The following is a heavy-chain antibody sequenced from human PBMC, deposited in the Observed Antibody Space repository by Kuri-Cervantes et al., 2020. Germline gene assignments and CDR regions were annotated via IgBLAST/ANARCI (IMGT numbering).Heavy chain of an antibody. D-gene: IGHD3-16*02. CDR2: ISAYNGNT. Sequence: ASVKVSCKASGYTFTSYGISWVRQAPGQGLEWMGWISAYNGNTNYAQKLQGRVTMTTDTSTSTAYVELRSLRSDDTAVYYCARDFRLRLGELSLFGYWGQGTLVTVSP. CDR3: ARDFRLRLGELSLFGY. V-gene: IGHV1-18*01. CDR1: GYTFTSYG. J-gene: IGHJ4*02.